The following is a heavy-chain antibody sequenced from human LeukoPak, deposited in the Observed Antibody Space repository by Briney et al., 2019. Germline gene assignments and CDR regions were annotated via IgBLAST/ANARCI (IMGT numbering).Heavy chain of an antibody. CDR2: IKYDGSGK. Sequence: GGSLRLSCAASGFTFSSHWMSWVRQGPGKGLEWVANIKYDGSGKYYMDSVKGRFTVSRDNAKNSLYLQLSSLRAEDTAVYYCVRDFTWTTGDEIWGQGTLVTVSS. D-gene: IGHD7-27*01. J-gene: IGHJ4*02. CDR3: VRDFTWTTGDEI. CDR1: GFTFSSHW. V-gene: IGHV3-7*01.